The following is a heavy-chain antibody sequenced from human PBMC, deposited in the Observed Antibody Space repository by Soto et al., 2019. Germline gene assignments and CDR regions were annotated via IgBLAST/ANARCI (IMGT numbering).Heavy chain of an antibody. CDR3: ARAEGYYYDSSGSLDY. V-gene: IGHV3-33*01. J-gene: IGHJ4*02. CDR2: IWYDGSNK. D-gene: IGHD3-22*01. CDR1: GFTFSSYG. Sequence: GGSLRLSCAASGFTFSSYGMHWFRQAPGKGLEWVAVIWYDGSNKYYADSVKGRFTISRDNSKNTLYLQMNSLRAEDTAVYYCARAEGYYYDSSGSLDYWGQGTLVTVSS.